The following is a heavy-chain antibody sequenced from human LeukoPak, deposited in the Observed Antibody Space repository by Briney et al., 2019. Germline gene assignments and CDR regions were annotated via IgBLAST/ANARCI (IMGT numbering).Heavy chain of an antibody. D-gene: IGHD1-7*01. J-gene: IGHJ6*03. CDR3: ASQIGTTGYYYYYMDV. CDR1: GFTFISYA. CDR2: ISGSGGST. V-gene: IGHV3-23*01. Sequence: PGGSLRLSCAASGFTFISYAMSWVRQAPGKGLEWVSAISGSGGSTYYADSVKGRFTISRDNSKNTLYLQMNSLRAEDTAVYYCASQIGTTGYYYYYMDVWGKGTTVTVSS.